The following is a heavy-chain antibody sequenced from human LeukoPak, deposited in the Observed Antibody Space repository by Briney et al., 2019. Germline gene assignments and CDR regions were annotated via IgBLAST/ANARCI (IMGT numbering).Heavy chain of an antibody. V-gene: IGHV3-48*03. CDR1: GFTFSSYE. Sequence: GGSLRLSCAASGFTFSSYEMNWVRQAPGKGLEWVSYISSSGSTIYYADSVKGRFTISRDNAKNSLYLQMNSLRAEDTALYYCAKAGGDILTRNWFDPWGQGTLVTVSS. CDR3: AKAGGDILTRNWFDP. J-gene: IGHJ5*02. CDR2: ISSSGSTI. D-gene: IGHD3-9*01.